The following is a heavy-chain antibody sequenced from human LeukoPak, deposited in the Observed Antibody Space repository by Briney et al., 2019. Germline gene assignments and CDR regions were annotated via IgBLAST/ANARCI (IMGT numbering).Heavy chain of an antibody. CDR1: GFTFSSYG. J-gene: IGHJ4*02. D-gene: IGHD5-12*01. CDR3: AKEGIVATDHYYFDY. CDR2: ISYDGSNK. V-gene: IGHV3-30*18. Sequence: GGSLRLSCAASGFTFSSYGMHWVRQAPGEGLEWVAVISYDGSNKYYADSVKGRFTISRDNSKNTLYLQMNSLRAEDTAVYYCAKEGIVATDHYYFDYWGQGTLVTVSS.